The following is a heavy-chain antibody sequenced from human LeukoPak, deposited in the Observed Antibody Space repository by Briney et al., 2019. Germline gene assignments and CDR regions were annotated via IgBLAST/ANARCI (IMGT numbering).Heavy chain of an antibody. CDR1: GGLLSTCY. J-gene: IGHJ4*02. D-gene: IGHD2-15*01. CDR3: ATTSGYCWGGNCYSAFDY. CDR2: IYYSGST. V-gene: IGHV4-59*01. Sequence: SETLSLTCSVCGGLLSTCYWNWIRQPPGKGLEWIGYIYYSGSTNYNPSLKSRLTISLDTSNNQFSLKLSSVTAADTAVYYCATTSGYCWGGNCYSAFDYWGQGTLVTVSS.